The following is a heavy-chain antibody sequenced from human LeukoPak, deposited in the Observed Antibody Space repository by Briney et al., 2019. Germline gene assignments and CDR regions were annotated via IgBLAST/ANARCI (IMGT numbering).Heavy chain of an antibody. D-gene: IGHD5-18*01. CDR2: IIPIFGTS. Sequence: GASVKVSCKASGGTFSSYTLSWVRQAPGQGLEWMGGIIPIFGTSSYAQKFQGRVTITTDESTSTAYMELSSLRSEDTAVYYCARGTTGYSYGPFDYWGQGTLVTVSS. V-gene: IGHV1-69*05. J-gene: IGHJ4*02. CDR1: GGTFSSYT. CDR3: ARGTTGYSYGPFDY.